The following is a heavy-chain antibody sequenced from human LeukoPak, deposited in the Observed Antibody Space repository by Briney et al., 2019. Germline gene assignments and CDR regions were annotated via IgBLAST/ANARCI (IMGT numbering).Heavy chain of an antibody. V-gene: IGHV3-11*06. CDR1: GFTFSDYY. CDR2: ISANSGYT. Sequence: GGSLRLSCAASGFTFSDYYMNWIRPAPGKGLEWVSYISANSGYTKFADSVRGRFTISRDNAKNSPYLQMNSLRAEDTAVYYCARDVSRVVPAARYFDYWGQGTLVTVSS. CDR3: ARDVSRVVPAARYFDY. J-gene: IGHJ4*02. D-gene: IGHD2-2*01.